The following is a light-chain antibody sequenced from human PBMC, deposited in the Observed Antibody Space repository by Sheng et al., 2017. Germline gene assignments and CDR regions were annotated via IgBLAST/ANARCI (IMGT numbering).Light chain of an antibody. Sequence: DIQMTQSPSSLSASVGDRVTITCQASQDISNSLNWYQQKPGKAPKLLIYDVSHLETGVPSRFSGSGSGRDFTFTISSLRPEDIATFYCQQYENLPLTFGPGTKV. CDR3: QQYENLPLT. CDR2: DVS. J-gene: IGKJ3*01. V-gene: IGKV1-33*01. CDR1: QDISNS.